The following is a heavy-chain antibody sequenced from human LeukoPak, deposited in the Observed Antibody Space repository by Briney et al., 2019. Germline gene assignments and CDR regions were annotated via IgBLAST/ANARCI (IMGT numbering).Heavy chain of an antibody. Sequence: GGSLRLSCAASGYTFSSYAMHWVRQAPGKGLEWVAVIWYDGGNKYYADSVKGRFTISRDNSKNMLHLQMNSLTAEDTAVYYCARALTQIRRLATGLSYWGQGTLVTVSS. D-gene: IGHD2-21*02. J-gene: IGHJ4*02. V-gene: IGHV3-33*01. CDR1: GYTFSSYA. CDR2: IWYDGGNK. CDR3: ARALTQIRRLATGLSY.